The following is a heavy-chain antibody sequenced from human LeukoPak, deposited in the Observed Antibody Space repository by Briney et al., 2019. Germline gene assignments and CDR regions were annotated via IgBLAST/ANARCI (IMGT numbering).Heavy chain of an antibody. CDR3: ARDLVYFDSSRVHRRRNYFEY. CDR2: IHSDGST. Sequence: AGSLRLSCAASGLTVSTNYMTWVRQAPGKGLEWVSIIHSDGSTYYADSVKGRFTISRDNYKNTLYLQMNSLRGEDTAMYYCARDLVYFDSSRVHRRRNYFEYGRQGTRVTVSS. J-gene: IGHJ4*02. D-gene: IGHD3-22*01. CDR1: GLTVSTNY. V-gene: IGHV3-53*01.